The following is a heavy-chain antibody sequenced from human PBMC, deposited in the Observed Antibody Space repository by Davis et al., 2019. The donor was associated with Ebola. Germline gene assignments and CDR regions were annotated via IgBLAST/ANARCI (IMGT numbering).Heavy chain of an antibody. D-gene: IGHD4-17*01. CDR1: GFTFSSYW. CDR2: IRSKANSYAT. V-gene: IGHV3-73*01. Sequence: GESLKISCAASGFTFSSYWMSWVRQAPGKGLEWVGRIRSKANSYATAYAASVKGRFTISRDDSKNTAYLQMNSLKTEDTAVYYCTLTVTNFDYWGQGTLVTVSS. CDR3: TLTVTNFDY. J-gene: IGHJ4*02.